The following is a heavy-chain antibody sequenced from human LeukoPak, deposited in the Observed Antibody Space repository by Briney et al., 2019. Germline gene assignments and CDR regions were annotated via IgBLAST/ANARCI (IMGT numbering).Heavy chain of an antibody. CDR1: GYIFTDYY. Sequence: ASVKVSWKASGYIFTDYYIHWVRQAPGQGPEWMGRINPNSGGTDSAQKFQGRVTMTRVTSITTVYMEMRRLTSDDTAVYYCARVAYGNNATPFDHWGQGTLVIVSS. CDR2: INPNSGGT. J-gene: IGHJ4*02. V-gene: IGHV1-2*06. CDR3: ARVAYGNNATPFDH. D-gene: IGHD4-11*01.